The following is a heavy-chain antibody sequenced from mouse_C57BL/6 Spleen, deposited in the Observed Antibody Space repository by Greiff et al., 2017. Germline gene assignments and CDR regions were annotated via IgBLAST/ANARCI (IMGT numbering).Heavy chain of an antibody. CDR1: GYAFSSYW. D-gene: IGHD1-1*01. Sequence: QVQLQRSGAELVKPGASVKISCKASGYAFSSYWMNWVKQRPGKGLEWIGQIYPGDGDTNYNGKFKGKATLTADKSSSTAYMQLSSLTSEDSAVYFCARLSYYGSSYWYFDVWGTGTTVTVSS. CDR3: ARLSYYGSSYWYFDV. V-gene: IGHV1-80*01. CDR2: IYPGDGDT. J-gene: IGHJ1*03.